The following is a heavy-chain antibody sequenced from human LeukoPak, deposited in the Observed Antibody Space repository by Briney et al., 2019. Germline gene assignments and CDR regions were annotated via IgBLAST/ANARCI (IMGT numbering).Heavy chain of an antibody. CDR2: ISTSGSTK. J-gene: IGHJ1*01. D-gene: IGHD1-1*01. CDR3: ATIRELYTSGPTRHCQH. V-gene: IGHV3-11*01. CDR1: GFTFSDYY. Sequence: GGSLRLSCAASGFTFSDYYMTWIRQAPGKGLEWVSHISTSGSTKSYADSVKGRFAISRDNAWKSLYLRMNSLRVEDTAMYYCATIRELYTSGPTRHCQHWGRGTLVTVSS.